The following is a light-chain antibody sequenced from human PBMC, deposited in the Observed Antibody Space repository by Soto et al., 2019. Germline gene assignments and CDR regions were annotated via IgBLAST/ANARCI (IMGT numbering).Light chain of an antibody. V-gene: IGKV1-27*01. CDR2: DAS. CDR1: QGIGVY. J-gene: IGKJ4*01. Sequence: DIQMTQSPSSLSASLGDRATITCRASQGIGVYLAWFQQKPGNAPKLLIYDASTLQSGVPSRFSGSGSGTDVTLTVSSRQPEDVATYYCQKYNSAPLTFGGGTRVEIK. CDR3: QKYNSAPLT.